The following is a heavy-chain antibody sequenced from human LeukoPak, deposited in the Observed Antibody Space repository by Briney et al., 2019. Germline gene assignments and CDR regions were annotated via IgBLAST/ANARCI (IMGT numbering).Heavy chain of an antibody. CDR2: ISPIFGTA. V-gene: IGHV1-69*13. CDR1: GGTFSSYA. Sequence: GGSVKLSCKVSGGTFSSYAISWVRQAPGQGLEWMGGISPIFGTANYAQQFQGRVTITAEESTSTDYIEPSSLRSEDTAVYYCARLLRYFDWAYGMDVWGKGTTVTVSS. CDR3: ARLLRYFDWAYGMDV. D-gene: IGHD3-9*01. J-gene: IGHJ6*04.